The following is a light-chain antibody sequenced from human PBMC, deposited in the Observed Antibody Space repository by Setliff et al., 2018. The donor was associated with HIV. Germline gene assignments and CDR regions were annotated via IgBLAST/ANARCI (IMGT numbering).Light chain of an antibody. CDR2: DVN. V-gene: IGLV2-14*03. CDR1: RNDVGGYNF. J-gene: IGLJ1*01. Sequence: QSALTQPASVSGSPGQSITISRTGTRNDVGGYNFVSWYQQHPGKAPKLIIYDVNNRPSGVSDRFSGSKSGNTASLTISGLQAEDEADYYCSSFSSANTLFGTGTKVTVL. CDR3: SSFSSANTL.